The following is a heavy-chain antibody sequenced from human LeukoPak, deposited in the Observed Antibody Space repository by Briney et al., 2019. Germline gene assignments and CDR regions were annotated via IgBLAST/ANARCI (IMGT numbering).Heavy chain of an antibody. D-gene: IGHD3-22*01. V-gene: IGHV3-23*01. CDR1: GFTFSIYA. Sequence: GGSMRLSCAASGFTFSIYAMGWVRQAPGKGLEWVSGISGNGDNTYLADSVKGRFTISRDNSKSTLHLQMNSLRVEDTAIYYCAKDSTSGYFYWGQGILVTVSS. CDR3: AKDSTSGYFY. J-gene: IGHJ4*02. CDR2: ISGNGDNT.